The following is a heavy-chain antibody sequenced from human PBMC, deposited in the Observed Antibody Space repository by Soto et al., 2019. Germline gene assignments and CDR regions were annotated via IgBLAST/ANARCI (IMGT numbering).Heavy chain of an antibody. J-gene: IGHJ4*02. D-gene: IGHD2-15*01. CDR3: AKGSSGSRPYYFDY. Sequence: GGSLRLSCAASGFTFSSYAMSWVRQAPGKGLEWVSAITGGGSSTYSADSVKGRFSISRDNSKNTLFLEMNSLRAEDTAIYYCAKGSSGSRPYYFDYWGQGTLVTVSS. V-gene: IGHV3-23*01. CDR2: ITGGGSST. CDR1: GFTFSSYA.